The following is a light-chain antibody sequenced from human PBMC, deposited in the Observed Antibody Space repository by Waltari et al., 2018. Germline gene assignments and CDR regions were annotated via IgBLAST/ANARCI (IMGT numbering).Light chain of an antibody. Sequence: IQLTQSPSSLSASVGDRVTITCRASHGLRDYLAWYQQKPAKAPQLLIFAASTLQTGVPSRFSGNGSGTDVTLTISSLQPEDFATYYCQHLESYPRVITCGGGTKVEI. CDR3: QHLESYPRVIT. CDR2: AAS. V-gene: IGKV1-9*01. J-gene: IGKJ4*01. CDR1: HGLRDY.